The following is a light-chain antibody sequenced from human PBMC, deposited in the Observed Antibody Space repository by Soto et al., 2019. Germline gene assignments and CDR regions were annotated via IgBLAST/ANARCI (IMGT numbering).Light chain of an antibody. V-gene: IGLV2-14*02. CDR3: AAWDDSLTGRV. J-gene: IGLJ3*02. Sequence: QSALTQPASVSGSPGQSITISCTGTSSDVGSYNLVSWYQQHPGKAPKLMIYEGSKRPSGVSNRFSGSKSGNTASLGISGLRSEDEADYYCAAWDDSLTGRVFGGGTKVTVL. CDR1: SSDVGSYNL. CDR2: EGS.